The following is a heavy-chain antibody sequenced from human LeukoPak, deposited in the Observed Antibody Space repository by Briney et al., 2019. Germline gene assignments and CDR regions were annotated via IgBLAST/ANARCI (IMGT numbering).Heavy chain of an antibody. CDR1: GYTFTSYY. J-gene: IGHJ4*02. D-gene: IGHD6-19*01. CDR3: ARDLMPVAGAVDY. Sequence: ASVKVSCKASGYTFTSYYMHWVRQAPGQGLEWMGIINPSGGSTSYAQKFQGRVTMTTDTSTSTAYMELRSLRSDDTAVYYCARDLMPVAGAVDYWGQGTLVTVSS. V-gene: IGHV1-46*01. CDR2: INPSGGST.